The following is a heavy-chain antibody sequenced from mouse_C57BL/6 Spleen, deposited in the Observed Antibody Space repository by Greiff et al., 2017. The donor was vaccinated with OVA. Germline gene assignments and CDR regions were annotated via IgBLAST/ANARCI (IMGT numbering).Heavy chain of an antibody. CDR3: ARGGTSGYFDV. V-gene: IGHV1-69*01. Sequence: QVQLQQPGAELVMPGASVKLSCKASGYTFTSYWMHWVKQRPGKGVEWIGEIDPSDSSTNYNQKYKGKSTLTVDKSSSTAYMQLSSLTSEDSAVYYCARGGTSGYFDVWGTGTTVTVAS. J-gene: IGHJ1*03. CDR1: GYTFTSYW. D-gene: IGHD3-3*01. CDR2: IDPSDSST.